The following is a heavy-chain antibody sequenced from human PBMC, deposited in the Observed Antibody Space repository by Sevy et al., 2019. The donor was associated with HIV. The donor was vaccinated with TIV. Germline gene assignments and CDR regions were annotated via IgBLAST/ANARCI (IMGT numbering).Heavy chain of an antibody. J-gene: IGHJ3*02. Sequence: ASVKVSCKASGFTFSSSAVQWVRQARGQSLEWIGWIVVGSGVTNYAQKFQERVTITRDMSTSTVYMELTSLGSEDTAIYYCAAEDMTTFGGHLRVFDIWGQGTMVTVSS. V-gene: IGHV1-58*01. CDR2: IVVGSGVT. CDR1: GFTFSSSA. CDR3: AAEDMTTFGGHLRVFDI. D-gene: IGHD3-16*01.